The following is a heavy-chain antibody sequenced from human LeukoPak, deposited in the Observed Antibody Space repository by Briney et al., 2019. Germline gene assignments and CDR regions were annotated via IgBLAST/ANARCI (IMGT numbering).Heavy chain of an antibody. Sequence: ASVKVSCKASGYTFTGYYMHWVRQAPGQGLEWMGWINPNSGGTNYAQKFQGRVTMTRDTSISTAYMELSRLRSDDTAVHYCASPIVGATSYYYYGMDVWGQGTTVTVSS. CDR1: GYTFTGYY. D-gene: IGHD1-26*01. CDR3: ASPIVGATSYYYYGMDV. CDR2: INPNSGGT. J-gene: IGHJ6*02. V-gene: IGHV1-2*02.